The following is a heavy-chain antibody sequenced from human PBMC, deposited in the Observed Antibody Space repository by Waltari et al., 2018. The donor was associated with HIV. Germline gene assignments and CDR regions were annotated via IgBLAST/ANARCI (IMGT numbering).Heavy chain of an antibody. CDR1: GFTVSSTY. V-gene: IGHV3-53*02. J-gene: IGHJ6*02. CDR3: ARNTYGSGSDLDYYGMDV. D-gene: IGHD3-10*01. CDR2: IYSGGST. Sequence: VQLVETGGGLIQPGGSLRLSCAASGFTVSSTYLRWVRQAPGKGLEWVSVIYSGGSTYYADSVKGRFTISRDNSKNTLYLQMNSLRAEDTAVYYCARNTYGSGSDLDYYGMDVWGQGTTVTVSS.